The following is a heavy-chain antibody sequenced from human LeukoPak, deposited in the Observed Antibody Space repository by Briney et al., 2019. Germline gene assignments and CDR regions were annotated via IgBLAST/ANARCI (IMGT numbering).Heavy chain of an antibody. Sequence: GGSLRLSCAAFGFSFSGYWMTWVRQAPGKGLELVANIKHDGSDKYYVDSVKGRFSIPKDNSKSSLYLQMNSLRAEDTAVYYCAREAVEGIVVALDYWGQGTLVTVSS. V-gene: IGHV3-7*05. J-gene: IGHJ4*02. D-gene: IGHD3-22*01. CDR1: GFSFSGYW. CDR3: AREAVEGIVVALDY. CDR2: IKHDGSDK.